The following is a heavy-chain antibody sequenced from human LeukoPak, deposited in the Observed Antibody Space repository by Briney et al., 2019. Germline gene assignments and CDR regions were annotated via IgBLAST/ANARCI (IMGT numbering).Heavy chain of an antibody. J-gene: IGHJ4*02. V-gene: IGHV5-51*01. D-gene: IGHD4-17*01. CDR3: ARQTAVNTFDY. Sequence: GESLKISCKGSGYSFTSYWIGWVRQMPGKGLEWMGTIYPGDSDSRYSPSFQGQVTISADKSISTAYLQWSSLKASDTAMYYCARQTAVNTFDYWGQGTLVTVSS. CDR1: GYSFTSYW. CDR2: IYPGDSDS.